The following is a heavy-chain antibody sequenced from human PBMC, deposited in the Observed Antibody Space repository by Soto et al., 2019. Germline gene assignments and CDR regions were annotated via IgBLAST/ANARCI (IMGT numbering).Heavy chain of an antibody. Sequence: GASVKVSFKACGGTFSSYAISWVRQAPGQGLEWMGGIIPIFGTANYAQKFQGRVTITADKSTSTAYMELSSLRSEDTAVYYCARASYAGHWFDPWGQGTLVTVSS. V-gene: IGHV1-69*06. J-gene: IGHJ5*02. CDR1: GGTFSSYA. D-gene: IGHD2-2*01. CDR3: ARASYAGHWFDP. CDR2: IIPIFGTA.